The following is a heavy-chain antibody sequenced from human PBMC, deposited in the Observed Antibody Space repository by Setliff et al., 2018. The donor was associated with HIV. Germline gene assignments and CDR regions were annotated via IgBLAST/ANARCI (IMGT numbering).Heavy chain of an antibody. Sequence: ASVKVSCKVSGYTLTELSIHWVRQAPGKGLEWRGGFVPEHSEKIYAQKFQGRVTMTEYTSTDTAFMELSGLTSEDTAVYYCATRGDLLGRRASTVTVYYYSLDVWGNGTTVTVSS. D-gene: IGHD4-17*01. V-gene: IGHV1-24*01. J-gene: IGHJ6*03. CDR1: GYTLTELS. CDR2: FVPEHSEK. CDR3: ATRGDLLGRRASTVTVYYYSLDV.